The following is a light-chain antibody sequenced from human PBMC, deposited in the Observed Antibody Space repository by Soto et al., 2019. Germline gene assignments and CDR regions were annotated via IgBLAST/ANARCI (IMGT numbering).Light chain of an antibody. CDR3: AAWADSLSGWV. Sequence: QSVLTQPPSASGTPGQRVTISCSGSSSNIGSNYVYWYQQLPGTAPKLLIYRNTQRPSGVPDRFSGSKSGTSASLAISGLRSEDEADYYCAAWADSLSGWVFGGGTKVTVL. CDR2: RNT. CDR1: SSNIGSNY. J-gene: IGLJ3*02. V-gene: IGLV1-47*01.